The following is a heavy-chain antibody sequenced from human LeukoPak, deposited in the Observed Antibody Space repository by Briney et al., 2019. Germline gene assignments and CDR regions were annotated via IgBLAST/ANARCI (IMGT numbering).Heavy chain of an antibody. Sequence: KSSQTLSLTCAISGDSVSSNSAARNWIRQSPSRGLEWLGRTYYKSKWYNDYAVSVKSRITINPDTSKNQFSLQLNSVTPEDTAVYYCARATLKYSSSPLDYWGQGTLVTVSS. CDR2: TYYKSKWYN. CDR1: GDSVSSNSAA. J-gene: IGHJ4*02. D-gene: IGHD6-6*01. CDR3: ARATLKYSSSPLDY. V-gene: IGHV6-1*01.